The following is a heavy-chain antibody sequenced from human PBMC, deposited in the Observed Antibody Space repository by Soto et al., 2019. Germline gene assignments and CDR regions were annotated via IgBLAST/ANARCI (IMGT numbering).Heavy chain of an antibody. D-gene: IGHD3-10*01. Sequence: ASVKVSCKASGYTFTSYGISCVRQAPGQGLEWMGWISAYNGNTNYAQKLQGRVTMTTDTSTSTAYMELRSLRSDDTAVYYCAVTMVRGVIIPFDYWGQGTLVTVSS. CDR3: AVTMVRGVIIPFDY. CDR2: ISAYNGNT. J-gene: IGHJ4*02. CDR1: GYTFTSYG. V-gene: IGHV1-18*01.